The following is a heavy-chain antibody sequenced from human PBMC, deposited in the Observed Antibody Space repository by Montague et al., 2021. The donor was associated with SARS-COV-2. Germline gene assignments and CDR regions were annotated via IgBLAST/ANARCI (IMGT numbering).Heavy chain of an antibody. V-gene: IGHV4-30-2*03. J-gene: IGHJ4*02. CDR1: GFSLSTSGMC. D-gene: IGHD3-9*01. Sequence: VKPTQTLTLTCTFSGFSLSTSGMCVSWIRQPPGKALEWIGSIYYSGSTYYNPSLKSRVTISVDTSKNQFSLKLSSVTAADTAVYYCTRLRVLRYFDWLLPNYYFDYWGQGTLVTVSS. CDR2: IYYSGST. CDR3: TRLRVLRYFDWLLPNYYFDY.